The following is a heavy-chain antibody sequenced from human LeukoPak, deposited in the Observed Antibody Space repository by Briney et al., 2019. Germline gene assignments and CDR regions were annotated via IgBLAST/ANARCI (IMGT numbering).Heavy chain of an antibody. CDR3: AKEQRIRHCSEGVCMEGYYFDY. CDR2: LSRGGGTT. Sequence: GGSLRLSCTGSGFNFNMFAMNWVRQAPGQGLEWVSGLSRGGGTTNYADSVKGRFTISRDKSKNMVFLQMNSLRPEDTAVYYCAKEQRIRHCSEGVCMEGYYFDYWGQGSLVTLSS. D-gene: IGHD2-8*01. V-gene: IGHV3-23*01. J-gene: IGHJ4*02. CDR1: GFNFNMFA.